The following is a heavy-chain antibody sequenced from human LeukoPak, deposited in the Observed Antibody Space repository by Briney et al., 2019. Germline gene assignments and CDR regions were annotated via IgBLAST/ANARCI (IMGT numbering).Heavy chain of an antibody. CDR2: VSGSGVST. D-gene: IGHD2-2*01. CDR1: GFTFSIYA. Sequence: GGSLRLSCAASGFTFSIYAMSWVRQAPGKGLEWVSAVSGSGVSTYYADSVKGRFTISRDNSKNTLYLQMNSLRTEDTAVYYCAKAGCTSCYWFDPWGQGTLVTVSS. V-gene: IGHV3-23*01. J-gene: IGHJ5*02. CDR3: AKAGCTSCYWFDP.